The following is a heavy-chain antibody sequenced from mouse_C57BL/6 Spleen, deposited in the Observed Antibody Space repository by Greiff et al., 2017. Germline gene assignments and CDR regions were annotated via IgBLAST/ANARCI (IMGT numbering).Heavy chain of an antibody. J-gene: IGHJ3*01. CDR2: INPSTGGT. Sequence: VQLQQSGPELVKPGASVKISCKASGYSFTGYYMNWVKQSPEKSLEWIGEINPSTGGTTYNQKFKAKATLTVDKSSSTAYMQLKSLTSEDSAVYYCASPYYGSSPFAYWGQGTLVTVSA. V-gene: IGHV1-42*01. CDR1: GYSFTGYY. CDR3: ASPYYGSSPFAY. D-gene: IGHD1-1*01.